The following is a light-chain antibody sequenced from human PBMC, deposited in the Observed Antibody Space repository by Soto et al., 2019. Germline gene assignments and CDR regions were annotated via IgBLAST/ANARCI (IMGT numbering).Light chain of an antibody. CDR1: QGISSY. V-gene: IGKV1-8*01. CDR3: QQYYSYPFT. Sequence: TQSPATLSLSPGERATLSCRASQGISSYLAWYQQKPGKAPKLLIYAASTLQSGVPSRFSGSGSGTDFTLTISCLQSEDFATYYCQQYYSYPFTFGPGTKVDIK. CDR2: AAS. J-gene: IGKJ3*01.